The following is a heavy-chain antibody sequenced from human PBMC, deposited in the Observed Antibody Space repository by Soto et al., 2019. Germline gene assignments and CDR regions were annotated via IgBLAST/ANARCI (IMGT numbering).Heavy chain of an antibody. Sequence: QVQLVQSGAEVKKPGASVKVSCKASGYTFTNFGISWVRQAPGQGLEWMGWIRAYNGNTNYALKFQGRVTMTAATSTSTAYMEVRSLRFADTAVYYCARGGTPIDYMGQGTLLTVSS. CDR2: IRAYNGNT. J-gene: IGHJ4*02. V-gene: IGHV1-18*01. CDR1: GYTFTNFG. D-gene: IGHD3-16*01. CDR3: ARGGTPIDY.